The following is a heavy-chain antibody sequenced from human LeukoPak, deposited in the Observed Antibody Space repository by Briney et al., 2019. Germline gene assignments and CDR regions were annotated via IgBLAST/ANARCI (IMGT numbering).Heavy chain of an antibody. V-gene: IGHV3-21*01. Sequence: PGGSLRLSCAASGFTFSSYSMNWVREAPGHGLEWVSSISSSISYIYYTDSVKGRFTISRDNAKNSLYLQMNSLRAEDTAVYYCARDGRENYYYDSSGYYIDYWGQGTLVTVSS. CDR3: ARDGRENYYYDSSGYYIDY. D-gene: IGHD3-22*01. CDR1: GFTFSSYS. CDR2: ISSSISYI. J-gene: IGHJ4*02.